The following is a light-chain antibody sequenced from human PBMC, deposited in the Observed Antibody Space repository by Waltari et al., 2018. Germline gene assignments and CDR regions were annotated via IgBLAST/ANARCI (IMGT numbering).Light chain of an antibody. CDR3: QTCGAGFQI. V-gene: IGLV4-69*01. CDR1: SGNSSYSSDS. Sequence: LVLTQSPSASASRGDSVKLTCNLSSGNSSYSSDSIAWHQQQPGKGPRFLMKLNSDGSHKRGDGIPDRFSCSSSGAERYLTISSLQSADEADYYCQTCGAGFQIFGGGTKLAVL. CDR2: LNSDGSH. J-gene: IGLJ2*01.